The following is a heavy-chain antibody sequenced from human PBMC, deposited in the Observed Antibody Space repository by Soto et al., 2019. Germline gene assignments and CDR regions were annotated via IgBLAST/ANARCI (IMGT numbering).Heavy chain of an antibody. Sequence: SETLSLTCTVSGGSISGHSWVWIRQPAGKGLVWIGHIYPSGSTSYNPSLRSRVTMSLDTSTNKIFLNLTSVTAADTAVFYCVRGRSYSVYDFWGPGTLVTVSS. CDR3: VRGRSYSVYDF. D-gene: IGHD5-12*01. V-gene: IGHV4-4*07. CDR2: IYPSGST. J-gene: IGHJ4*02. CDR1: GGSISGHS.